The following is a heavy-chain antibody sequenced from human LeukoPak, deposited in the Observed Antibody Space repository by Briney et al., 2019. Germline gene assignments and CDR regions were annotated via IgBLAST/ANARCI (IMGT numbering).Heavy chain of an antibody. CDR3: AKDRRYSYGYDY. V-gene: IGHV3-21*01. Sequence: GGSLRLSCAASGFTFSSYSMNWVRQAPGKGLEWVSSISSSSSYIYYADSVKGRFTISRDNSKNTLYLQMNSLRAEDTAVYYCAKDRRYSYGYDYWGQGTLVTVSS. CDR1: GFTFSSYS. J-gene: IGHJ4*02. CDR2: ISSSSSYI. D-gene: IGHD5-18*01.